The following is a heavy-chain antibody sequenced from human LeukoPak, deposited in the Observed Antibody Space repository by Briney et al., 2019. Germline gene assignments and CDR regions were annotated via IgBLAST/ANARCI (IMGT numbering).Heavy chain of an antibody. CDR3: ARDEYDFWSGYYNYYYGMDV. CDR1: GFTFSSYW. D-gene: IGHD3-3*01. CDR2: IKQDGSEK. V-gene: IGHV3-7*01. Sequence: GGSLRLSCAASGFTFSSYWMSWVRQAPGKGLEWVANIKQDGSEKHYVDSVKGRFTISRDNAKNSLYLQMNSLRAEDTAVYYCARDEYDFWSGYYNYYYGMDVWGQGTTVTVPS. J-gene: IGHJ6*02.